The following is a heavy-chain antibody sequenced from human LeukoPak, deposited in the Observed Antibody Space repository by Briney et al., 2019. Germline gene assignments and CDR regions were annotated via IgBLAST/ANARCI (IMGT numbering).Heavy chain of an antibody. CDR2: IYYSGST. CDR1: GRSISSSSYY. D-gene: IGHD3-22*01. V-gene: IGHV4-39*07. J-gene: IGHJ4*02. CDR3: ASEDYYYDSSRIDY. Sequence: SETLSLTCTVSGRSISSSSYYWGWIRQPPGKGLEWIGSIYYSGSTYYNPSLKSRVTISVDTSKNQFSLKLSSVTAADTAVYYCASEDYYYDSSRIDYWGQGTLVTVSS.